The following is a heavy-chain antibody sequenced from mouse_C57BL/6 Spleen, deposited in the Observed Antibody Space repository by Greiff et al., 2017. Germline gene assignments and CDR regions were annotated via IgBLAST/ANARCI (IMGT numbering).Heavy chain of an antibody. CDR3: ARITTVVATGYFDV. CDR2: IDPSDSYT. D-gene: IGHD1-1*01. CDR1: GYTFTSYW. Sequence: QVQLQQSGAELVMPGASVKLSCKASGYTFTSYWMHWVKQRPGQGLEWIGEIDPSDSYTNYNQKFKGKSTLTVDKSSSTAYMQLSSLTSEDSAVYYCARITTVVATGYFDVWGTGTTVTVSS. V-gene: IGHV1-69*01. J-gene: IGHJ1*03.